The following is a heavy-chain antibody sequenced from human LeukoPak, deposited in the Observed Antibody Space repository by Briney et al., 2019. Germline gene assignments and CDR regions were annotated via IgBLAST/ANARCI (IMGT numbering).Heavy chain of an antibody. CDR1: GFTFSSYA. CDR2: ISGSGGST. J-gene: IGHJ5*02. CDR3: AKAGLTTVRGPRCWFDP. D-gene: IGHD4-11*01. Sequence: GGPLRLSCAASGFTFSSYAMSWVRQAPGKGLEWVPSISGSGGSTYYADSVKGRFTISRDNSKNTLYLRINSLRAEDTAVYYCAKAGLTTVRGPRCWFDPWGQGTLVTVSS. V-gene: IGHV3-23*01.